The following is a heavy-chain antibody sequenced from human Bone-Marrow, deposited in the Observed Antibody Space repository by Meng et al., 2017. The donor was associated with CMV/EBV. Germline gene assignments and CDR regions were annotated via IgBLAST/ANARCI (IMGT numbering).Heavy chain of an antibody. V-gene: IGHV1-2*02. D-gene: IGHD3-10*01. CDR3: ARGGRYYYGYGDY. CDR1: GYTFTGYY. CDR2: INPNSGGT. Sequence: ASVKVSCKASGYTFTGYYMHWVRQAPGQGLEWMGWINPNSGGTNYAQKFQGRVNMTRDTSISTAYMELSRLRSDDTAVYYWARGGRYYYGYGDYWGQGTLVTVSS. J-gene: IGHJ4*02.